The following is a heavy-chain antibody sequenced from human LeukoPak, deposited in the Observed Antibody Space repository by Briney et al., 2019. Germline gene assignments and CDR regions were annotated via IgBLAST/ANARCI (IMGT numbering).Heavy chain of an antibody. CDR3: ARPQQGGTTRSHGMDV. CDR1: GFSFSNYW. J-gene: IGHJ6*02. Sequence: PGGSLRLSCAASGFSFSNYWMHWVRQAPGKGLVWVSHINTDETYTTYADSVKGRFTISRDNAKNTLYLQINRLRAEDTAVYYCARPQQGGTTRSHGMDVWGQGTTVTVSS. CDR2: INTDETYT. D-gene: IGHD2-2*01. V-gene: IGHV3-74*01.